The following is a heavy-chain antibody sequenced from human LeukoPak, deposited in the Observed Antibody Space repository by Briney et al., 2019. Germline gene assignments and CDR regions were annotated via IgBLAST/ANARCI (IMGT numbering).Heavy chain of an antibody. V-gene: IGHV5-51*03. CDR1: CYSFTSYW. J-gene: IGHJ5*02. D-gene: IGHD2-15*01. CDR3: AGGYCSGGSCYWFDP. CDR2: IYSGDSDT. Sequence: GAALKISCKGSCYSFTSYWIGWVGQMPGKGLGWMGIIYSGDSDTRYSPSFQGQVTISADKSISTAYLQWSSLKASDTAMYYCAGGYCSGGSCYWFDPWGQGTLVTVSS.